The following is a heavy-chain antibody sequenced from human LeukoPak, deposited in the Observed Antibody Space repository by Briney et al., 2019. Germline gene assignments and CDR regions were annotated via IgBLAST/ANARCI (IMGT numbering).Heavy chain of an antibody. CDR1: GYSISSGYY. CDR2: IKQDGSEK. V-gene: IGHV3-7*01. Sequence: ETLSLTCTVSGYSISSGYYWGWIRQPPGKGLEWVANIKQDGSEKYYVDSVKGRFTISRDNAKNSLYLQMNSLRAEDTAVYYCARIAFSSSGCYFDYWGQGTLVTVSS. J-gene: IGHJ4*02. CDR3: ARIAFSSSGCYFDY. D-gene: IGHD3-22*01.